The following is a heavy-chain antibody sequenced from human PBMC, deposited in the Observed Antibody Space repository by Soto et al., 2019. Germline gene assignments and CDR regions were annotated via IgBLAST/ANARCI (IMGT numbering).Heavy chain of an antibody. V-gene: IGHV2-5*02. CDR1: GFSLSNSGVG. D-gene: IGHD4-17*01. Sequence: QITLKESGPSPVKPTQTLTVTCTFSGFSLSNSGVGVAWIRQPPGKALGWLALIYGDNDKRYSPSLKTRLTISKDTSKNQLVLTMTNMDPVEPATYHSAHCTLHAYGDYAPGTSHAFDSWGQGTLVTVSS. CDR2: IYGDNDK. CDR3: AHCTLHAYGDYAPGTSHAFDS. J-gene: IGHJ4*02.